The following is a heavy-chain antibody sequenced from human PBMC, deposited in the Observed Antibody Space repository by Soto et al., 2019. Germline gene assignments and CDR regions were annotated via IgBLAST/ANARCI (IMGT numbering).Heavy chain of an antibody. CDR1: GFTFSSYA. D-gene: IGHD3-22*01. Sequence: GGSLRLSCAASGFTFSSYAMSWVRQAPGKGLEWVSAISGSGGSTYYADSVKGRFTISRDNSKNTLYLQMNSLRAEDTAVYYCAKGEYYYDSSGYYYFDYWGQGTLVTVSS. CDR3: AKGEYYYDSSGYYYFDY. V-gene: IGHV3-23*01. J-gene: IGHJ4*02. CDR2: ISGSGGST.